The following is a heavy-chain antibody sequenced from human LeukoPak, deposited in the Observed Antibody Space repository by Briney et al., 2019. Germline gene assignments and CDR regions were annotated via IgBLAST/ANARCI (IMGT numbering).Heavy chain of an antibody. J-gene: IGHJ4*02. Sequence: ASVKVSCKASGYTFTDYYIHWVRQAPGQGLEWMGWINPNSGGTNYAQKFQGRVTMTRDTSISTAYMELSRLRSDDTAVYYCARSSITMVRGVRDYFDYWGQGTLVTVSS. CDR2: INPNSGGT. CDR3: ARSSITMVRGVRDYFDY. CDR1: GYTFTDYY. V-gene: IGHV1-2*02. D-gene: IGHD3-10*01.